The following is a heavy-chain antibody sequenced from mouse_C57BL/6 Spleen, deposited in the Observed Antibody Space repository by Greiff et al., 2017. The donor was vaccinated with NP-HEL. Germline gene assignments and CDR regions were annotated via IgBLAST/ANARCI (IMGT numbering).Heavy chain of an antibody. J-gene: IGHJ4*01. CDR3: ARSYGSSYGGAMDY. V-gene: IGHV1-4*01. Sequence: QVQLQQSGAELARPGASVKMSCKASGYTFTSYTMHWVKQRPGQGLEWIGYINPSSGYTKYNQKFKDKATLTADKSSSTAYMQLSSLTSEDSAVYYCARSYGSSYGGAMDYWGQGTSVTVSS. CDR1: GYTFTSYT. D-gene: IGHD1-1*01. CDR2: INPSSGYT.